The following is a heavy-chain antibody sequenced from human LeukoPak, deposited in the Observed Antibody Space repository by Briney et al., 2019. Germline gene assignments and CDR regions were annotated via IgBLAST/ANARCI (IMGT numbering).Heavy chain of an antibody. Sequence: SETLSLTCAVYGGSFSGYYWSWIRQSPGKGLEWIAEINHRGDTNYNPSVKSRVTISVDTSKNQFSLKVRSLTAADTAVYYCARGPTISETGYFDFWGQGTLVTVSS. J-gene: IGHJ4*03. CDR2: INHRGDT. D-gene: IGHD1-1*01. CDR3: ARGPTISETGYFDF. CDR1: GGSFSGYY. V-gene: IGHV4-34*01.